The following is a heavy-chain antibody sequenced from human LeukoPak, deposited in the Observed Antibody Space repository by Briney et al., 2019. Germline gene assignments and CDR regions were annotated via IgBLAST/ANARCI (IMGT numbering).Heavy chain of an antibody. Sequence: GGSLRLSCAASGFTFSNYWMSWVRQAPGKGLEWVAVISYDGSDKYYADSVKGRFTISRDNSRNTLYLQMNSLRAEDTAVYYCVRRIAAAGIRWFDPWGQGTLVTVSS. CDR3: VRRIAAAGIRWFDP. J-gene: IGHJ5*02. CDR2: ISYDGSDK. D-gene: IGHD6-13*01. V-gene: IGHV3-30-3*01. CDR1: GFTFSNYW.